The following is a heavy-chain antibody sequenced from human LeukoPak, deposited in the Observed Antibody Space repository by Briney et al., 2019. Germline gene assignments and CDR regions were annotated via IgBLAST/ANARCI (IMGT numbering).Heavy chain of an antibody. J-gene: IGHJ4*02. D-gene: IGHD3-9*01. CDR2: IYYSGST. V-gene: IGHV4-59*01. Sequence: SETLSLTCTVSGGSISSYYWSWIRQPPGKGLEWIGYIYYSGSTNYNPSLKSRVTISVDTSKKQFSLKLSSVTAADTAVYYCARAKGYFDWLAQAGMKYYFDYWGQGTLVTVSS. CDR3: ARAKGYFDWLAQAGMKYYFDY. CDR1: GGSISSYY.